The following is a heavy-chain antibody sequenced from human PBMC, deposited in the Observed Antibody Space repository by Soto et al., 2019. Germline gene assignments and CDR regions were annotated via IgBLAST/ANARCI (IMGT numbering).Heavy chain of an antibody. CDR1: GASISSFC. CDR2: ICTGGTT. Sequence: QLQESGPGLVKPSETLSLTCTVSGASISSFCWTWIRQPPGQGLEWIGYICTGGTTKYNPSLKXXVXXSADTSKTQFSLKLTSVTAADTAVYFCARVGSKSFYYATDVWGQGTTVTVSS. D-gene: IGHD4-4*01. V-gene: IGHV4-59*01. CDR3: ARVGSKSFYYATDV. J-gene: IGHJ6*02.